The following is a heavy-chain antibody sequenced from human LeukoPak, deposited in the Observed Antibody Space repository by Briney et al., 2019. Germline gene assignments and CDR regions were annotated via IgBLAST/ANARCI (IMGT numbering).Heavy chain of an antibody. D-gene: IGHD6-13*01. J-gene: IGHJ4*02. CDR3: AKKRIAAAGKTDFDY. Sequence: GGSLRLSCAASGFTFSSYAVNWVRQAPGRGLEWASLISGSGSLTYYADSVKGRFTISRDNSKNTVYLQMNSLRAEDTAVYYCAKKRIAAAGKTDFDYWGQGTLVTVSS. CDR1: GFTFSSYA. V-gene: IGHV3-23*01. CDR2: ISGSGSLT.